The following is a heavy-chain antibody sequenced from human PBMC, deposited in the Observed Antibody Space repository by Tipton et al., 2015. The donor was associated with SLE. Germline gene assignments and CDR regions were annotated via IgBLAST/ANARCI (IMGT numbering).Heavy chain of an antibody. V-gene: IGHV4-4*02. J-gene: IGHJ3*02. CDR2: IYHSGST. D-gene: IGHD3-10*01. CDR3: ARVSYYYGSGSYSSGAFDI. Sequence: TLSLTCAVSGGSISSSNWWSWVRQPPGKGLEWIGEIYHSGSTNYLPSLKSRVTISVDKSKNQFSLKLSSVTAADTAVYYCARVSYYYGSGSYSSGAFDIWGQGTMVTVSS. CDR1: GGSISSSNW.